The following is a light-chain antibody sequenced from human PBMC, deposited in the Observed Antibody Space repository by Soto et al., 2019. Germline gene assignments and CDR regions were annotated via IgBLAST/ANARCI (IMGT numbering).Light chain of an antibody. V-gene: IGKV3D-20*02. J-gene: IGKJ5*01. CDR3: QQRSNWPPIT. CDR1: QSLSSRN. CDR2: GVS. Sequence: ELVLTQSPGTLSLSPGERATLSCRASQSLSSRNLAWYQQKPGQAPRPLIYGVSSRATGIPDRFSGSGSGTDFTLTIRSLEPEDFAVYYCQQRSNWPPITFGQGTRLEIK.